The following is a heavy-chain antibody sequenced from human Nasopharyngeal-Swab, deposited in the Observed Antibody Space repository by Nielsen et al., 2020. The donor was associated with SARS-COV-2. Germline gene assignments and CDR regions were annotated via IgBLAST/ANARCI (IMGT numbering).Heavy chain of an antibody. Sequence: GESLKISCAASGFTFSSYGMHWVRQAPGKGLEWVSVISYDGSNKYYADSVRGRFTISRDNSKNTLYVQMNSLRAEDTAVYYCAKVDSGSYKYWYFDLWGRGTLVTVSS. CDR3: AKVDSGSYKYWYFDL. D-gene: IGHD1-26*01. J-gene: IGHJ2*01. CDR2: ISYDGSNK. V-gene: IGHV3-30*18. CDR1: GFTFSSYG.